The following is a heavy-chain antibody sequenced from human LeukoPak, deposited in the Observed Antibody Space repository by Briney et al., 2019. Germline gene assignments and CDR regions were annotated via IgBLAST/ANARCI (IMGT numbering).Heavy chain of an antibody. CDR3: ATGYSYGYLFDY. V-gene: IGHV3-7*01. CDR2: IKQDGTEK. J-gene: IGHJ4*02. Sequence: GSPRLSCAASGFTFSSYWMSWVRQAPGKGLEWVANIKQDGTEKYYVDSVKGRFTISRDNAKNSLYLQMNSLRAEDTAVYYCATGYSYGYLFDYWGQGTLVTVSS. CDR1: GFTFSSYW. D-gene: IGHD5-18*01.